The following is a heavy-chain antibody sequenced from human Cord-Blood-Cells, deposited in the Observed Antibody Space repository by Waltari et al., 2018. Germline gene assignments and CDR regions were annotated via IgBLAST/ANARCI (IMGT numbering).Heavy chain of an antibody. Sequence: QVQLVQSGAEGKKPGASVKVSCKASGYTFTGYYMHWVRQAPGQGLEWMGWVKPISCGTTYAQKFQGRVTLTRDTSISTAYMALSRLRSDAAAVYYCARGGQWFGELFGSWGQGTLVTVSS. V-gene: IGHV1-2*02. CDR1: GYTFTGYY. D-gene: IGHD3-10*01. CDR2: VKPISCGT. J-gene: IGHJ4*02. CDR3: ARGGQWFGELFGS.